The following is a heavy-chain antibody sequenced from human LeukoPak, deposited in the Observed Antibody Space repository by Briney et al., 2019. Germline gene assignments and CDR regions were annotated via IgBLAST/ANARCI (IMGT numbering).Heavy chain of an antibody. CDR1: GFTFNRYD. CDR3: AKDMAPDESSERAFDI. Sequence: GGSLRLSCAASGFTFNRYDMHWVRQAPGKGLEWVSGISWNSGSIGYADSVKGRFTISRDNAKNSLYLQMNSLRAEDTALYYCAKDMAPDESSERAFDIWGQGTMVTVSS. J-gene: IGHJ3*02. V-gene: IGHV3-9*01. D-gene: IGHD6-25*01. CDR2: ISWNSGSI.